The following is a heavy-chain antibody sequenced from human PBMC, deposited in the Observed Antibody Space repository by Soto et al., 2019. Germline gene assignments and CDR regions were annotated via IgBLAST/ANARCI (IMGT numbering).Heavy chain of an antibody. CDR1: GGTFSSYA. D-gene: IGHD2-2*01. Sequence: QVQLVQSGAEVKKPGSSVKVSCKASGGTFSSYAISWVRQAPGQGLEWRGGIIPISGTANYAQKFQGRVTITAVESTSTAYMEPRSLRSEAPAVYYSATSEGSSTRFVTYYHCFYGWDVWGQGTTVTVSS. CDR2: IIPISGTA. V-gene: IGHV1-69*01. CDR3: ATSEGSSTRFVTYYHCFYGWDV. J-gene: IGHJ6*02.